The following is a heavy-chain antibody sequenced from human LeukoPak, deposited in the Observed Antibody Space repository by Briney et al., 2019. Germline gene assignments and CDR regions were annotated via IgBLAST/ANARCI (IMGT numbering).Heavy chain of an antibody. CDR3: ARGFHYYGSGTYNPRRGFDP. Sequence: PSETLSLTCTVSGGSISSSSYYWGWIRQPPGKGLEWIGSIYYSGSTYYNPSLKSRVTISVDTSKNQFSLKLSSVTAADTAVYYCARGFHYYGSGTYNPRRGFDPWGQGTLVTVSS. CDR1: GGSISSSSYY. V-gene: IGHV4-39*01. D-gene: IGHD3-10*01. CDR2: IYYSGST. J-gene: IGHJ5*02.